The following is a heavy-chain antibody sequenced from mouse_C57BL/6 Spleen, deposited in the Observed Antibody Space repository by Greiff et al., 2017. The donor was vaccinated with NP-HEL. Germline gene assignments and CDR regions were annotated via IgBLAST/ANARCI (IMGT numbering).Heavy chain of an antibody. J-gene: IGHJ3*01. CDR1: GFTFSDYG. Sequence: EVMLVESGGGLVKPGGSLKLSCAASGFTFSDYGMHWVRQAPEKGLEWVAYISSGSSTNYYAATVKGRFTISRDNAKNTLFLQMTSLRSEDTAMYYCAIYGNFAYWGQGTLVTVSA. CDR2: ISSGSSTN. D-gene: IGHD2-1*01. V-gene: IGHV5-17*01. CDR3: AIYGNFAY.